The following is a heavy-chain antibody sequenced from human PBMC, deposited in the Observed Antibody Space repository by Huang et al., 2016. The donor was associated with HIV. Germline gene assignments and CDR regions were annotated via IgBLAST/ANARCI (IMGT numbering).Heavy chain of an antibody. CDR1: GGSVNSGYYY. V-gene: IGHV4-39*01. Sequence: GPGLVRPSETLSLTCSVSGGSVNSGYYYWGWIRQPPGKGLEWIASVFYGGNTFYNPSLKSRVSMSVDTSKMRFSLNLSSVTAADTAVYFCARLPVDYVWGTQRQTALDELDVWGQGTMVTVSS. D-gene: IGHD3-16*01. J-gene: IGHJ3*01. CDR2: VFYGGNT. CDR3: ARLPVDYVWGTQRQTALDELDV.